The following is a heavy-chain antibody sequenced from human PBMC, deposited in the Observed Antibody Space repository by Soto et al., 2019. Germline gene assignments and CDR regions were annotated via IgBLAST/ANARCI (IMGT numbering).Heavy chain of an antibody. CDR1: GGSISSGGYY. V-gene: IGHV4-31*03. Sequence: QVQLQESGPGLVKPSQTLSLTCTVSGGSISSGGYYWSWIRQHPGKGLEWIGYIDYSGSTYYNPSLKSRVTISVDTSKNQFSLKLSSVTAADTAVYYCARGLGAMVTRVYYYYGMDVWGQGTTVTVSS. CDR2: IDYSGST. D-gene: IGHD5-18*01. J-gene: IGHJ6*02. CDR3: ARGLGAMVTRVYYYYGMDV.